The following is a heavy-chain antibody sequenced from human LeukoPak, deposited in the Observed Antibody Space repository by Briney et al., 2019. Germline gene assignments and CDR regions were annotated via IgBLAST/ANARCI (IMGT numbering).Heavy chain of an antibody. CDR1: GGSISSYY. D-gene: IGHD3-22*01. J-gene: IGHJ4*02. V-gene: IGHV4-4*07. CDR3: AREGYYYASSANFDY. CDR2: IYTSGSI. Sequence: SETLSLTCTVSGGSISSYYWSWIRQPPGKGLEWVWRIYTSGSINYNPSLTSRVTMSVDTSKNQFSLKLSSVTAADTAVYYCAREGYYYASSANFDYWGQGTLVTVSS.